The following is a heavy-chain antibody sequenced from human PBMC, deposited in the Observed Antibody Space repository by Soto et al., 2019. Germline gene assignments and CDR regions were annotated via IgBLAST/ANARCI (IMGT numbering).Heavy chain of an antibody. Sequence: PGGSLRLSCAASGFTFSSYAMSWVRQAPGKGLEWVGRIKSKTDGGTTDYAAPVKGRFTISRDDSKNTLYLQMNSLKTEDTAVYYCTTGSGDYGNAFDIWGQGTMVTVSS. J-gene: IGHJ3*02. CDR2: IKSKTDGGTT. CDR1: GFTFSSYA. D-gene: IGHD2-21*02. V-gene: IGHV3-15*01. CDR3: TTGSGDYGNAFDI.